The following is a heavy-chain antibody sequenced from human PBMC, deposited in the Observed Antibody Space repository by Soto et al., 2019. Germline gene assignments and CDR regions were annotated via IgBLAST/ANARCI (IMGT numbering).Heavy chain of an antibody. CDR3: ARALTTVASF. V-gene: IGHV3-7*01. J-gene: IGHJ4*02. CDR2: INQDGSGK. D-gene: IGHD2-2*01. Sequence: PGGSLRLSCAASGVTLCNYWMNWVRQAPGKGLEWVANINQDGSGKYYVDSVKGRFTISRDNAKNSLYLQMDSLRAEDTALYYCARALTTVASFWGQGTLVTVSS. CDR1: GVTLCNYW.